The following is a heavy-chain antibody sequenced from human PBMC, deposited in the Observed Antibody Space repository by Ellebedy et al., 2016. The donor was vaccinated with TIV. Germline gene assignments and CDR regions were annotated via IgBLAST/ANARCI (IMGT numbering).Heavy chain of an antibody. D-gene: IGHD6-19*01. CDR1: GDSISGYY. CDR3: ARSGGWYTPYDY. V-gene: IGHV4-59*01. CDR2: IYSSGSG. J-gene: IGHJ4*02. Sequence: MPSETLSLTCTVSGDSISGYYWSWIRQAPGKGLEWIGYIYSSGSGEYNPSLKSRVTMSVDTSRGQFSLRLNSVTAADTAGYYCARSGGWYTPYDYWGQGTLVTVSS.